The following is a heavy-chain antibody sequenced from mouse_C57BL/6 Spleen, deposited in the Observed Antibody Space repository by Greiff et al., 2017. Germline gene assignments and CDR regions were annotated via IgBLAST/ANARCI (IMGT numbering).Heavy chain of an antibody. CDR1: GYAFTNYL. V-gene: IGHV1-54*01. CDR3: ARNYYGSSHWYFDV. Sequence: VQLQQSGAELVRPGTSVKVSCKASGYAFTNYLIEWVKQRPGQGLEWIGVINPGSGGTNYNEKIKGKATLTADKSSSTAYMQLSSLTSEDSAVYFCARNYYGSSHWYFDVWGTGTTVTVSS. CDR2: INPGSGGT. J-gene: IGHJ1*03. D-gene: IGHD1-1*01.